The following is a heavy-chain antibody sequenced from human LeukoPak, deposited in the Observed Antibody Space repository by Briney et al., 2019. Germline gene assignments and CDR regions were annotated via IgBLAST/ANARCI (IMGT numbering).Heavy chain of an antibody. D-gene: IGHD6-13*01. V-gene: IGHV3-74*01. J-gene: IGHJ4*02. CDR2: IDSGGSNT. CDR1: GFTFSTYW. CDR3: ARVGSSWARDY. Sequence: GGSLRLSCVVSGFTFSTYWMHWVRQGPGKGLVWVSRIDSGGSNTLYADSVRGRFTISRDNAKNTLYLQMNSLRAEDTAVYYCARVGSSWARDYWGQGTLVTVSS.